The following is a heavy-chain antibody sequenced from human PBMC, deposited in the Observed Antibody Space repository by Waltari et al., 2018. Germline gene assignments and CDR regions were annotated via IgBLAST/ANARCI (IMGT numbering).Heavy chain of an antibody. CDR2: INHSGNN. CDR3: ARSICRGETCSRYFDS. D-gene: IGHD2-15*01. CDR1: GGSFTGYF. V-gene: IGHV4-34*01. Sequence: VVLKQWGAGVVESSETLSLTCAVYGGSFTGYFCSWIRQSPGKGLEWIGEINHSGNNDYNPSLKSRAFISVDTSKNQFSLMLSSVTAADTALYYCARSICRGETCSRYFDSWGQGTLVTVSS. J-gene: IGHJ5*01.